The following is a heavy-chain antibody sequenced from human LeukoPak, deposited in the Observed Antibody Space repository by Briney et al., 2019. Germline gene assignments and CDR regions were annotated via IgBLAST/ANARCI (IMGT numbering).Heavy chain of an antibody. D-gene: IGHD6-13*01. CDR3: AKGPYSTSWYGYFDY. V-gene: IGHV3-23*01. CDR2: ISAGGGST. J-gene: IGHJ4*02. Sequence: GGSLRLSCAASGFTFSNFAMSWVRQAPGKGLEWASDISAGGGSTYYADFVKGRFTISRGNSKNTMYLQMNSLRAEDTAVYYCAKGPYSTSWYGYFDYWGQGTLVTVSS. CDR1: GFTFSNFA.